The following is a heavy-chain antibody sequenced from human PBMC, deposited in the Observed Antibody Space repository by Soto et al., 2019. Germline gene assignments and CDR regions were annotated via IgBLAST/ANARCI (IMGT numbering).Heavy chain of an antibody. CDR3: VRQGIGNLRGLVDV. V-gene: IGHV4-59*08. J-gene: IGHJ6*04. Sequence: QMQLQQSGPGLVKPSETLSLTCSVSSGPSSSHNWGWIRQPPGRGLEWIGYVYSTGGTSYNPSLKSRVAISADTPTHHSSPPLTAGTAEDTPVYYCVRQGIGNLRGLVDVRGKGTTVRVSS. CDR2: VYSTGGT. CDR1: SGPSSSHN. D-gene: IGHD1-1*01.